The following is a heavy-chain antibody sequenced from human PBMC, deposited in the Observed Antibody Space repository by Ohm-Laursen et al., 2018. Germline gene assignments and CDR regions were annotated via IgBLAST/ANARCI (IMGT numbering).Heavy chain of an antibody. CDR2: IKSKTDGGTT. V-gene: IGHV3-15*01. CDR3: TTDYSPYSSSWLPYYYYYGMDV. CDR1: GFTFSNAW. J-gene: IGHJ6*02. Sequence: GSLRLSCAASGFTFSNAWMSWVRQAPGKGLEWVGRIKSKTDGGTTDYAAPVKGRFTISRDDSKNTLYLQMNSLKTEDTAVYYCTTDYSPYSSSWLPYYYYYGMDVWGQGTTVTVSS. D-gene: IGHD6-13*01.